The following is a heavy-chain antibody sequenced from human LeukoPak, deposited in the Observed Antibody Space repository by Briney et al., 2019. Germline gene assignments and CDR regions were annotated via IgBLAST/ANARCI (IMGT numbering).Heavy chain of an antibody. V-gene: IGHV3-73*01. Sequence: PGGSLTLSCAASGFAFSASAMHWVRQASGKGLEWVGRIRTKPNSYATAYAASVKGRFTISRDDSKNTAYLQMNSLKTEDTAVYYCTRSLSSSSDYWGQGTLVTVSS. CDR3: TRSLSSSSDY. D-gene: IGHD6-13*01. J-gene: IGHJ4*02. CDR2: IRTKPNSYAT. CDR1: GFAFSASA.